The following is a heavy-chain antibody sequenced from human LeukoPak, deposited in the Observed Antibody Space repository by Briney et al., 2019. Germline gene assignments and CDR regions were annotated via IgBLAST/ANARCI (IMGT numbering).Heavy chain of an antibody. CDR1: GFTFSSYG. D-gene: IGHD2-2*01. V-gene: IGHV3-74*01. CDR3: TRTYCSSTSCCTELFDP. CDR2: INSDGSET. J-gene: IGHJ5*02. Sequence: PGGSLRLSCAVSGFTFSSYGMHWVRQTPGKGLLWVSRINSDGSETTYADSVKGRFTISRDNAKNTLYLQMNSLRAEDTAVYYCTRTYCSSTSCCTELFDPWGQGTLVTVSS.